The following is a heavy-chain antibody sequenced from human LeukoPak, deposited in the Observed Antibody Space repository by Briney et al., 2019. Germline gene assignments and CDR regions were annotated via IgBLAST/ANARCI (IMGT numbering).Heavy chain of an antibody. CDR3: ARDIAWSYGYYMDV. CDR2: ISAYNGNT. J-gene: IGHJ6*03. Sequence: GESLKISCKGSGYTFTSYGISWVRQAPGQGLEWMGWISAYNGNTNYAQKLQGRVTMTTDTSTSTAYVELRSLRSDDTAVYYCARDIAWSYGYYMDVWGKGTTVTVSS. CDR1: GYTFTSYG. V-gene: IGHV1-18*01. D-gene: IGHD5-18*01.